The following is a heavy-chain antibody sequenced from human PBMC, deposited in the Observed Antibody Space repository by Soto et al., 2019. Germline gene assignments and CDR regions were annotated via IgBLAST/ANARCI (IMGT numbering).Heavy chain of an antibody. CDR2: ISSSSSYI. CDR1: GFTFSSYS. J-gene: IGHJ4*02. Sequence: GGSLRLSCAASGFTFSSYSMNWVRQAPGKGLEWVSSISSSSSYIYYADSVKGRFTISRDNAKNSLYLQMNSLRAEDTAVYYCARDASYYDYVWGSYSPPSYYFDYWGQGTLVTVSS. CDR3: ARDASYYDYVWGSYSPPSYYFDY. D-gene: IGHD3-16*01. V-gene: IGHV3-21*01.